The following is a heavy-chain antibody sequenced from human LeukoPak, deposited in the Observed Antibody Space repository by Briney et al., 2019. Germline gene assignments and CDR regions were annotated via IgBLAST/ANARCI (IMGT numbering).Heavy chain of an antibody. CDR3: ARAGGSSGSPFDP. Sequence: SVKVSCKASGGTFSSYAISWVRQAPGQGLEWMGGIIPIFGTANYAQKFQGRVTITADKSTSTAYMELSSLRAEDTAVYYCARAGGSSGSPFDPWGQGTLVTVSS. D-gene: IGHD3-22*01. V-gene: IGHV1-69*06. J-gene: IGHJ5*02. CDR1: GGTFSSYA. CDR2: IIPIFGTA.